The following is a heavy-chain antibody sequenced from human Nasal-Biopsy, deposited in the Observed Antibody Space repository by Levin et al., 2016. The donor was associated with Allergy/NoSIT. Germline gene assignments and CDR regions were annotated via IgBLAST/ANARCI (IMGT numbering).Heavy chain of an antibody. CDR3: AREWSAFDY. J-gene: IGHJ4*02. V-gene: IGHV4-59*01. CDR1: GDSSSNYK. D-gene: IGHD2-15*01. CDR2: IYYSGST. Sequence: SETLSLTCTVSGDSSSNYKWSWIRQPPGKGLEWIGYIYYSGSTNYNPSLKSRVTISVDTSKSQLSLKVSSVTAADTAVYYCAREWSAFDYWGQGTLVTVSS.